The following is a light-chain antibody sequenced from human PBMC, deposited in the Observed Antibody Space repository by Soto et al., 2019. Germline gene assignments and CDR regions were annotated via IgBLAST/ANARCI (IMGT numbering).Light chain of an antibody. J-gene: IGLJ1*01. V-gene: IGLV2-14*03. Sequence: QSVLSQPASVSGSPGQAITISCSGTSSDIGSYDHVAWYQQFPGKSPKLIIYAVSDRPSGVSDRFSGSKSGISASLTISGLQTEEEADYYCISSTDRQSYLFGTGTKVTVL. CDR1: SSDIGSYDH. CDR3: ISSTDRQSYL. CDR2: AVS.